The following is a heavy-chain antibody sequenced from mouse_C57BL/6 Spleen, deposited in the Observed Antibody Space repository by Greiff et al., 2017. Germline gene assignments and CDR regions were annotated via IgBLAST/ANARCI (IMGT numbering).Heavy chain of an antibody. V-gene: IGHV1-52*01. CDR1: GYTFTSYW. D-gene: IGHD1-1*01. J-gene: IGHJ3*01. CDR3: ARYRFITTVVPFAY. Sequence: VQLQQPGAELVRPGSSVKLSCKASGYTFTSYWMHWVKQRPIQGLEWIGHIYPSDSETHYNQKFKDKATLTVDKSSSTAYMQLSSLTSEDSAVYYCARYRFITTVVPFAYWGQGTLVTVSA. CDR2: IYPSDSET.